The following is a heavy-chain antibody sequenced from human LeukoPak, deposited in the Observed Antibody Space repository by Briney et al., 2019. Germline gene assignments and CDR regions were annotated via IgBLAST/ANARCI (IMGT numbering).Heavy chain of an antibody. CDR1: GGSISSYY. Sequence: SETLSLTCTVSGGSISSYYWSWIRQPPGKGLEWIGYIYYSGSTNYNPSLKSRVTISVDTSKNHFSLKLSSVTAADTAVYYCARIKRGGWKDAFDIWGQGTMVTVSS. CDR2: IYYSGST. J-gene: IGHJ3*02. V-gene: IGHV4-59*12. D-gene: IGHD1-1*01. CDR3: ARIKRGGWKDAFDI.